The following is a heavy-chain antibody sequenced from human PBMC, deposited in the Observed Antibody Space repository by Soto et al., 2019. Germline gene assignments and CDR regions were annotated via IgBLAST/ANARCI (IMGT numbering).Heavy chain of an antibody. CDR2: ISAYNGNT. V-gene: IGHV1-18*04. J-gene: IGHJ6*02. Sequence: ASVKVSCKASGYTFTSYGISWVRQAPGQGLEWMGWISAYNGNTNYAQKLQGRVTMTTDTSTSTAYMELRSLRSDDTAVYYCARSIYFAAREGMDVWGQGTTVTVSS. CDR1: GYTFTSYG. CDR3: ARSIYFAAREGMDV. D-gene: IGHD3-9*01.